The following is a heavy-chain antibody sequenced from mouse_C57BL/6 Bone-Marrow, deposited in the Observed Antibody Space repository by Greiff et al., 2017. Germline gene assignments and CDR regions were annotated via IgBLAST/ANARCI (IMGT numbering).Heavy chain of an antibody. CDR3: ARRGDIYYDYDGAMDY. CDR2: INPYNGGT. Sequence: VKPGASVKMSCKASGYTFTDYYMNWVKQSHGKSLEWIGVINPYNGGTSYNQKFKGKATLTVDKSSSTAYMELNSLTSEDSAVYYCARRGDIYYDYDGAMDYWGQGTSVTVSS. CDR1: GYTFTDYY. V-gene: IGHV1-19*01. D-gene: IGHD2-4*01. J-gene: IGHJ4*01.